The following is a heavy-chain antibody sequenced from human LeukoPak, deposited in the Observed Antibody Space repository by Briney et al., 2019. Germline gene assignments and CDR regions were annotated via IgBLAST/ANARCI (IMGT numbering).Heavy chain of an antibody. J-gene: IGHJ4*02. CDR2: IYYSGST. V-gene: IGHV4-30-4*01. CDR3: ARLVVTLRAFDY. D-gene: IGHD4-23*01. CDR1: GGSISGGDYY. Sequence: SETLSLTCTVSGGSISGGDYYWGWIRRPPGKGLEWIGYIYYSGSTYYNPSLKSRVTISVDTSKNQFSLKVSSVTAADTAVYYCARLVVTLRAFDYWGQGTLVTVSS.